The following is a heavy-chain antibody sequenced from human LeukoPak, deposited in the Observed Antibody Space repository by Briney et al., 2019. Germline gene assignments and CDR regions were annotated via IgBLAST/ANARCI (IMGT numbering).Heavy chain of an antibody. CDR2: ISYDGSNK. CDR1: GFTFSRYG. Sequence: GGSLRLSCAASGFTFSRYGMHWARQAPGKGLEWVAVISYDGSNKYYADSVKGRFTISRDNSKNTLYLQMNSLRAEDTAVYYCAKDGDSSGWYYFDYWGQGTLVTVSS. D-gene: IGHD6-19*01. J-gene: IGHJ4*02. CDR3: AKDGDSSGWYYFDY. V-gene: IGHV3-30*18.